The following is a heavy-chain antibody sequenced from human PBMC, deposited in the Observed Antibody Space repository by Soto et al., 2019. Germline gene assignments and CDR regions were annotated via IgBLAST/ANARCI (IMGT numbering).Heavy chain of an antibody. J-gene: IGHJ6*02. CDR1: GGSISNDY. V-gene: IGHV4-59*12. Sequence: SETLSLTCTVSGGSISNDYWGWIRQPPGKGLEWIGYIYFSGIADYNPSFKSRVTISVDTSKNQFSLRLSSVTAADTAVYYCVRDVAPPRTVYAGRSLDVWGQGTTVTVSS. CDR2: IYFSGIA. D-gene: IGHD2-8*02. CDR3: VRDVAPPRTVYAGRSLDV.